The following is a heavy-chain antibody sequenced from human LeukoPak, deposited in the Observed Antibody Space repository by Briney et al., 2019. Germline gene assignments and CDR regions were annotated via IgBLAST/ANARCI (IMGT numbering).Heavy chain of an antibody. V-gene: IGHV4-59*01. Sequence: SETLSLTCTVSGGSISSYYWSWIRQPPGKGLEWIGYIYYSGSTNYNPSLKSRVTIPVDTSKNQFSLKLSSVTAADTAVYYCARVGNVDIVVVPAAIPAAENYYYYGMDVWGQGTTVTVSS. J-gene: IGHJ6*02. CDR1: GGSISSYY. CDR2: IYYSGST. CDR3: ARVGNVDIVVVPAAIPAAENYYYYGMDV. D-gene: IGHD2-2*02.